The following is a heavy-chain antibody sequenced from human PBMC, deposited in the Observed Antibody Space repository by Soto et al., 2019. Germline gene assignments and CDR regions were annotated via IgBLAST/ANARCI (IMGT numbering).Heavy chain of an antibody. D-gene: IGHD3-22*01. V-gene: IGHV4-38-2*01. CDR1: GYSMRSGSY. CDR2: IFHSGTT. J-gene: IGHJ4*02. CDR3: ARLLDDSRGYSSFDY. Sequence: SENLFLTFAVSGYSMRSGSYWGWIRQPPGKGLEWLGSIFHSGTTYDNPSLKSRVTISVDMSNNQFSLKLTSVTAADTPLHYCARLLDDSRGYSSFDYWGQGTLATDSS.